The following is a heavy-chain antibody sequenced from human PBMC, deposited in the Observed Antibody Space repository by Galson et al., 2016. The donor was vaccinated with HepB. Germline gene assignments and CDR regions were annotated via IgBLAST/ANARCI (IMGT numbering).Heavy chain of an antibody. V-gene: IGHV3-23*01. CDR2: ISGSSAT. D-gene: IGHD2-2*01. CDR1: GFTFSRDA. Sequence: SLRLSCAASGFTFSRDAMHWVRQAPGKGLEWVSAISGSSATYYADSVKGRFTISRDNSKNTLFLQMNTLRAEDTAVYYCAKVREACSRTSCYHYYGTDVWGQGTTVTVSS. CDR3: AKVREACSRTSCYHYYGTDV. J-gene: IGHJ6*02.